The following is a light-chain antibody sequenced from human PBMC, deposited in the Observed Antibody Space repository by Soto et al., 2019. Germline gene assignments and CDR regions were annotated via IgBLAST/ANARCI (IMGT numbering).Light chain of an antibody. V-gene: IGKV3-15*01. J-gene: IGKJ5*01. CDR3: QQYNNWLIT. CDR2: GAS. CDR1: QSVSSN. Sequence: EIVMTQSPATLSVSPGERATLSCRASQSVSSNLAWYQQKPGQAPRLLIYGASTRATGIPARFSGSGSGTEFTLTISSLQSEDCAVYDCQQYNNWLITFGQGTRLEIK.